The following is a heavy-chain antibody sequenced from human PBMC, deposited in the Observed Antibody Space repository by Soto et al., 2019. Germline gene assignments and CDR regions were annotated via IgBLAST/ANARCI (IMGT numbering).Heavy chain of an antibody. Sequence: ASVKVSCKVAGYTLTELSMHWVRQSPGKGLEWMGGFDPEDGETIYAQKFQGRVTMTEDTSTDTAYMELSSLRSEDTAVYYCASRDDVRRGYTDYYSDYCGKGSLVTVSS. J-gene: IGHJ4*02. D-gene: IGHD3-3*01. CDR1: GYTLTELS. CDR2: FDPEDGET. V-gene: IGHV1-24*01. CDR3: ASRDDVRRGYTDYYSDY.